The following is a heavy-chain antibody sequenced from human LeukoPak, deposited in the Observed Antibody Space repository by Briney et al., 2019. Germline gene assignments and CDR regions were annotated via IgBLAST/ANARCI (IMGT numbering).Heavy chain of an antibody. V-gene: IGHV3-23*01. CDR1: GFTFSNYA. D-gene: IGHD1-1*01. J-gene: IGHJ4*02. CDR3: AKDTTISPYYFDS. Sequence: GGSLRLSCAASGFTFSNYAMSWVRQAPGKGLEWVSAISYSGGSTYYADSVKGRFTISRDNSKNTLYLQMNSLRVEDTAVYYCAKDTTISPYYFDSWGQGTLVTVSS. CDR2: ISYSGGST.